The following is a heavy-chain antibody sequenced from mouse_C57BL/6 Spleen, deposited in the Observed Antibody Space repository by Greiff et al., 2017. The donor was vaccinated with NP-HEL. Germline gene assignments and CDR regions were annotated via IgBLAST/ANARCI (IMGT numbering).Heavy chain of an antibody. CDR3: ARRGYYGLHYFDY. Sequence: VQLQQSGPVLVKPGASVKMSCKASGYTFPDYYMNWVKQSHGKSLEWIGVINPYNGGTSYNQKFKGKATLTVDKSSSTAYMELNSLTSEDSAVYYCARRGYYGLHYFDYWGQGTTLTVSS. D-gene: IGHD1-1*01. J-gene: IGHJ2*01. CDR2: INPYNGGT. CDR1: GYTFPDYY. V-gene: IGHV1-19*01.